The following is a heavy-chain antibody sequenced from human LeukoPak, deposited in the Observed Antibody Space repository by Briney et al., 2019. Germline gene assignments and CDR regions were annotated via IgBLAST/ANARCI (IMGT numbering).Heavy chain of an antibody. V-gene: IGHV4-39*07. D-gene: IGHD3-16*01. J-gene: IGHJ5*02. Sequence: SETLSLTCGVSGGSISSKNDYWGWIRQPPGKGLEWNGNIFYSGRTYYNPSLKSRVTISVDTSKKQFSLKLSSVTAADTAVYYCAREGGDFRFDPWGQGTLVTVSS. CDR1: GGSISSKNDY. CDR3: AREGGDFRFDP. CDR2: IFYSGRT.